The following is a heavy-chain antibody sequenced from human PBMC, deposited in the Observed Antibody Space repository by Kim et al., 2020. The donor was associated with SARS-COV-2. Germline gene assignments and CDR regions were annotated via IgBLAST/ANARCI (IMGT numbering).Heavy chain of an antibody. J-gene: IGHJ1*01. CDR3: ARGGYLIWFGELLSPEGYFQH. Sequence: ASVKVSCKASGYTFTSYYMHWVRQAPGQGLEWMGIINPSGGSTSYAQKFQGRVTMTRDTSTSTVYMELSSLRSEDTAVYYCARGGYLIWFGELLSPEGYFQHWGQGTLVTVSS. V-gene: IGHV1-46*01. CDR2: INPSGGST. D-gene: IGHD3-10*01. CDR1: GYTFTSYY.